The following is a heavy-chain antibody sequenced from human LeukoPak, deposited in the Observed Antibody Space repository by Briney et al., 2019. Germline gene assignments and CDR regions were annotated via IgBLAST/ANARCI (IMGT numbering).Heavy chain of an antibody. J-gene: IGHJ6*02. V-gene: IGHV3-53*01. CDR3: AKVSGGGLYYDGIDV. Sequence: GGSLRLSCAASGFTVSSNYMSWVRQAPGKGLEWVSVIYSGGSTYYADSVKGRFTISRDSSKNTLFLQMNSLRAEDTAVYYCAKVSGGGLYYDGIDVWGQGTTVTVSS. D-gene: IGHD1-14*01. CDR2: IYSGGST. CDR1: GFTVSSNY.